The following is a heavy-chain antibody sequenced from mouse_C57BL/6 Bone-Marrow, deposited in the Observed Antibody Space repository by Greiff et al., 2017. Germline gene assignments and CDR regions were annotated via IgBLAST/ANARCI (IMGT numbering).Heavy chain of an antibody. J-gene: IGHJ1*03. CDR2: IWGGGGT. V-gene: IGHV2-6-1*01. Sequence: QVQLQQSGPGLVAPSQSLSITCTVSGFSLTSYGVHWVRQPPGKGLEWLVVIWGGGGTTYNSALKSRLSISTDHSKRQVFLKMNSLQTDDTAMYDGARHHAGSSDRYWYFDVWGTGTTVTVSS. D-gene: IGHD1-1*01. CDR3: ARHHAGSSDRYWYFDV. CDR1: GFSLTSYG.